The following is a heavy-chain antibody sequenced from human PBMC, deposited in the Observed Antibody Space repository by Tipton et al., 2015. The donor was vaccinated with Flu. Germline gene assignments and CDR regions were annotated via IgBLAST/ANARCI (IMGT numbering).Heavy chain of an antibody. CDR3: ASYGYSSSHPYYYYGMDV. CDR1: GFTFSSYS. CDR2: ISSSSSYI. V-gene: IGHV3-21*01. J-gene: IGHJ6*02. D-gene: IGHD6-13*01. Sequence: SLRLSCAASGFTFSSYSMNWVRQAPGKGLEWVSSISSSSSYIYYADSVKGRFTISRDNAKNSLYLQMNSLRAEDTAVYYCASYGYSSSHPYYYYGMDVWGQGTTVTVSS.